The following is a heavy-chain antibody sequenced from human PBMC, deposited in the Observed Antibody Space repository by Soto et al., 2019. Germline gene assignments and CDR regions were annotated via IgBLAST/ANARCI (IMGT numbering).Heavy chain of an antibody. V-gene: IGHV3-48*02. Sequence: PGGSLRLSCAASGFSLNTYGMNWVRQAPGTGLQWISYISNSGSTIKYADSVKGRFTISRDTAKKSLSLQMNSLRNEDTAVYYCARAENYYYAMDVWGQGTKVTVYS. CDR1: GFSLNTYG. CDR3: ARAENYYYAMDV. J-gene: IGHJ6*02. CDR2: ISNSGSTI.